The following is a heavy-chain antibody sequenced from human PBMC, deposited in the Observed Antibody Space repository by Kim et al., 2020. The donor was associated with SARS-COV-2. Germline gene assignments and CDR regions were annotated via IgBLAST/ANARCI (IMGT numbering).Heavy chain of an antibody. D-gene: IGHD2-2*01. Sequence: ASVKVSCKASGYTFTNYAMNWVRQAPGQGLEWMGWINTNTGNPTYAPGFTGRFVFSLDTSVSTAYLQIRSLKAEDTAVYYCAREGYQREFDPWGQGTLVTVSS. CDR1: GYTFTNYA. CDR2: INTNTGNP. V-gene: IGHV7-4-1*02. CDR3: AREGYQREFDP. J-gene: IGHJ5*02.